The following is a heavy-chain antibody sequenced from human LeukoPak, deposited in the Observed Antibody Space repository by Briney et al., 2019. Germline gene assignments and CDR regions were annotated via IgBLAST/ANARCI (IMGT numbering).Heavy chain of an antibody. V-gene: IGHV3-53*01. CDR2: IYSGGNT. J-gene: IGHJ4*02. CDR1: GFTVSTNY. Sequence: GGSLRLSCAASGFTVSTNYMTWVRQAPGKGLEWVSIIYSGGNTYYADSVRGRFTISRDNSKNTLYLQMNSLSAEDTAVYYCASRSVAGTKTPFDYWGQGTLVTVSS. CDR3: ASRSVAGTKTPFDY. D-gene: IGHD6-19*01.